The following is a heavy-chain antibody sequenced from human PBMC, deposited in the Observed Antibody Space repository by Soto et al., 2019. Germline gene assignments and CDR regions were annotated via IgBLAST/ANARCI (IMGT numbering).Heavy chain of an antibody. V-gene: IGHV5-51*01. CDR3: ARHIYVFWSCYHYYDGMDF. D-gene: IGHD3-3*01. Sequence: GESLKISCKGSGYSFTSYWIGWVRQMPGKGLEWMGIIYPGDSDTRYSPSFQGQVTISADKSISTAYLQWSSLKASDTAMYYCARHIYVFWSCYHYYDGMDFWGQGSSVTVS. J-gene: IGHJ6*02. CDR2: IYPGDSDT. CDR1: GYSFTSYW.